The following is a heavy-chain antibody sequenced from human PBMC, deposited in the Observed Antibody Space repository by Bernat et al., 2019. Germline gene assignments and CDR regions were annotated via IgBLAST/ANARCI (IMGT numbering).Heavy chain of an antibody. J-gene: IGHJ4*02. V-gene: IGHV1-18*01. D-gene: IGHD3-22*01. CDR3: ARDVRKYYDSSGYYLLPHGVGY. CDR2: ISAYNGNT. CDR1: GYTFTSYG. Sequence: QVQLVQSGAEVKKPGASVKVSCKSSGYTFTSYGISWVRQAPGQGLEWLGWISAYNGNTNYAQKLQGRVTMTTDTSTSTAYMELRRLRSDDTAVYYCARDVRKYYDSSGYYLLPHGVGYWGQGTLVTVSS.